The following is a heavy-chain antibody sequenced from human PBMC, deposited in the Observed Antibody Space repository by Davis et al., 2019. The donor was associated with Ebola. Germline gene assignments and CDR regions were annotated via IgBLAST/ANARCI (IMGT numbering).Heavy chain of an antibody. V-gene: IGHV5-51*01. D-gene: IGHD5-24*01. CDR1: GYSFTNMW. CDR3: ARGTNGYNPGGYFDS. J-gene: IGHJ4*02. Sequence: PGGSLRLSCKGSGYSFTNMWIGWVRQMPGKGLEWMGIIYPDDSETRYSPSFQGQVTVSVDTSISTAYLQWSSLKASDTAIYYCARGTNGYNPGGYFDSWGQGTLVTVSS. CDR2: IYPDDSET.